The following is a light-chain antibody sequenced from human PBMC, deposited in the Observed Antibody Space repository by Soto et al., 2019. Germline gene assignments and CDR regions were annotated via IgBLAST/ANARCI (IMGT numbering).Light chain of an antibody. CDR1: QSVSSN. Sequence: EIVMTQSPATLSVSPGERATLSCRASQSVSSNLAWYQQKPGQAPRLLIYDASTRATGIPARFSGSGSGTEFTLIISSLQSEDFAVYYCHQYNNWPRTFGQGTKVDIK. J-gene: IGKJ1*01. CDR3: HQYNNWPRT. V-gene: IGKV3-15*01. CDR2: DAS.